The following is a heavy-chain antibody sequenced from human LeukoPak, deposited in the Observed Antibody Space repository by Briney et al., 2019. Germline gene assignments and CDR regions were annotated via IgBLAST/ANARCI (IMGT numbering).Heavy chain of an antibody. J-gene: IGHJ3*02. D-gene: IGHD1-26*01. Sequence: PGGSLRLSCAASGFTFSSYAMSWVRQAPGQGLEWVSAIGGSGGSTYYAESVKGRFTISRDNSKNTLYLQMNSLRAEDTAVYYCAKVGGATVAFDIWGQGTMVTVSS. CDR3: AKVGGATVAFDI. CDR1: GFTFSSYA. V-gene: IGHV3-23*01. CDR2: IGGSGGST.